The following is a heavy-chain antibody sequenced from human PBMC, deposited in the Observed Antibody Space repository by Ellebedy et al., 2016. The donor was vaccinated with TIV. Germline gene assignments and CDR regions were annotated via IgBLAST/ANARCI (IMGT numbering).Heavy chain of an antibody. CDR2: LYYSGST. D-gene: IGHD6-25*01. CDR3: ATSAAIDAFDI. V-gene: IGHV4-39*02. CDR1: GGSVIRSGSY. Sequence: SETLSLXXSVSGGSVIRSGSYCTWLRPPPGKGLEWIGSLYYSGSTWYNPSLKSRVTISVDTSKNHFSLRRRSVTAADTAVYYCATSAAIDAFDIWGQGTMVTVSS. J-gene: IGHJ3*02.